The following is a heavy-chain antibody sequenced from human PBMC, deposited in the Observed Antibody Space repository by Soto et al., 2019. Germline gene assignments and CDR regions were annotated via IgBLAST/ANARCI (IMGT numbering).Heavy chain of an antibody. J-gene: IGHJ4*02. D-gene: IGHD1-1*01. CDR1: GLTFRAYA. CDR2: ISGNGDDR. Sequence: EVQLLESGGGVVRPGGSLRLSCAASGLTFRAYAMSWVRQPPGKGLEWVAAISGNGDDRNYADSVKGRFTISRDNSKNTMYLDMDSVRADDTAVYYCARDLRSWIDFLWLMWGQGTLVTVSS. V-gene: IGHV3-23*01. CDR3: ARDLRSWIDFLWLM.